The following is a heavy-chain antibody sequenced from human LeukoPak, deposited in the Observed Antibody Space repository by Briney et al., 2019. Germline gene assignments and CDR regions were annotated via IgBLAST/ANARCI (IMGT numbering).Heavy chain of an antibody. V-gene: IGHV3-23*01. CDR1: GFRFSSHA. J-gene: IGHJ4*02. CDR2: IYGNAGST. Sequence: GGSLRLSCAASGFRFSSHAMNWVRQAPGKGLEWVSGIYGNAGSTFYADSVRGRFTVSRDNSKNTLYLQMDSLRAEDTAIYYCARAGSDNYYSGVNYWGQGTLVTVSS. CDR3: ARAGSDNYYSGVNY. D-gene: IGHD3-22*01.